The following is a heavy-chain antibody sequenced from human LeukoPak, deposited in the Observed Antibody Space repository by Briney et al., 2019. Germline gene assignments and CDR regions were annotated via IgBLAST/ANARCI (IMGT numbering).Heavy chain of an antibody. CDR1: GFTFSSYA. D-gene: IGHD3-3*01. V-gene: IGHV3-30*04. CDR3: ARDNFWSGSDAFDI. J-gene: IGHJ3*02. CDR2: ISYDGSNK. Sequence: GGSLRLSCAASGFTFSSYAMHWVRQVPGKGLEWVAVISYDGSNKYYADSVKGRFTISRDNSKNTLYLQMNSLRAEDTAVYYCARDNFWSGSDAFDIWGQGTMVTVSS.